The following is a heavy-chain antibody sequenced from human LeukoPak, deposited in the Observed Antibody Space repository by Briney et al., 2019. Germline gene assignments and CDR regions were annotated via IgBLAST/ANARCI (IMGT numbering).Heavy chain of an antibody. D-gene: IGHD1-26*01. CDR2: ISYDGSNK. CDR1: GFTFSSYG. V-gene: IGHV3-30*03. J-gene: IGHJ4*02. CDR3: ARVIGGARIDY. Sequence: QAGGSLRLSCAASGFTFSSYGMHWVRQAPGKGLEWVAVISYDGSNKYYADSVKGRFTISRDNAKNSLDLQMNSLRAEDTAVYYCARVIGGARIDYWGQRTLVTVSS.